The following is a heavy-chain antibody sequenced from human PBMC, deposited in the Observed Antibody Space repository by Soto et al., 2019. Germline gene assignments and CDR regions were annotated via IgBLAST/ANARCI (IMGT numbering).Heavy chain of an antibody. CDR2: IYYSGST. Sequence: SETLSLTCTVSGGSVSSGSYYWSWIRQPPWKGLEWIGYIYYSGSTNYNPSLKSLVTISVDTAKNQFSLKLSSVTAADTAVYYCARGLSLNWFDHWGQGTLDTVSS. CDR1: GGSVSSGSYY. CDR3: ARGLSLNWFDH. V-gene: IGHV4-61*01. J-gene: IGHJ5*02. D-gene: IGHD3-22*01.